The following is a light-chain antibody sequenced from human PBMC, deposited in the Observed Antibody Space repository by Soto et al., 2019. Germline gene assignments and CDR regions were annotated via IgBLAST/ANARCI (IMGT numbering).Light chain of an antibody. CDR1: HGIGTF. CDR3: QKYDGAPLT. V-gene: IGKV1-27*01. Sequence: DIQMTQSPSSLSASMGDRVTITCRASHGIGTFSAWYQQKPGKGPNLLIHGASTLHSGVPSRFSASGSGTDFTLTISSLQPEDVATYFCQKYDGAPLTFGGGTTVEIK. J-gene: IGKJ4*01. CDR2: GAS.